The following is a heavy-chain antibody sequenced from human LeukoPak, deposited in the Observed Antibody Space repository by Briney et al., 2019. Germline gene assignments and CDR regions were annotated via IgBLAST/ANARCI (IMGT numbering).Heavy chain of an antibody. Sequence: PGGSLRLSCAASGFTFTNYAMSWVRQTPGKGLEWVSFITYRSAGDSTYYADSVRGRFTISRDSSKSTLYLQMNSLRAEDTAVYYCTKVSTTGVGGRGYFDQWGQGTQVTVSS. CDR2: ITYRSAGDST. D-gene: IGHD1-1*01. V-gene: IGHV3-23*01. CDR3: TKVSTTGVGGRGYFDQ. J-gene: IGHJ4*02. CDR1: GFTFTNYA.